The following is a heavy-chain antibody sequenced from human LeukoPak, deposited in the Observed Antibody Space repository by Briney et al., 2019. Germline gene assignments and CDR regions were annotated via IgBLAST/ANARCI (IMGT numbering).Heavy chain of an antibody. J-gene: IGHJ4*02. CDR3: ARRRVLSVARALDY. V-gene: IGHV3-48*04. D-gene: IGHD4/OR15-4a*01. CDR1: GFTFSSFT. CDR2: ISGTTDTI. Sequence: GGSLRLSCSATGFTFSSFTMNWVRQAPGKGLEWVSSISGTTDTIYYADSVKGRFTISRNNANNSVSLQMNSLRPEDTAVYFCARRRVLSVARALDYWGQGTLVTVSS.